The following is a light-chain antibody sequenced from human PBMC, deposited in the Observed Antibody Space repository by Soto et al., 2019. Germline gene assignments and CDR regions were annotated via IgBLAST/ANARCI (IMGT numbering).Light chain of an antibody. V-gene: IGLV2-14*01. Sequence: QSALTQPASVSGSPGQSITISCTGTSSDVGGYKYVSWYQQHPVKAPKLIIYDVTNRPSGISNRFSGSKSGNTASLTISGLQAEDEADYYCSSYTSSSSYVFGTGTKVTVL. CDR2: DVT. J-gene: IGLJ1*01. CDR3: SSYTSSSSYV. CDR1: SSDVGGYKY.